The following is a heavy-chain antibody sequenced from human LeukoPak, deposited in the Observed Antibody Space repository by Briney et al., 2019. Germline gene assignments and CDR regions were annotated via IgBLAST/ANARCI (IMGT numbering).Heavy chain of an antibody. CDR3: ARGENNYGYYYFDY. Sequence: GGSLRPSCAASGFTFSSYAMSWVRQAPGKGLEWVSSISSSSSYIYYADSVKGRFTISRDNAKNSLYLQMNSLRAENTAVYYCARGENNYGYYYFDYWGQGTLVTVSS. CDR1: GFTFSSYA. J-gene: IGHJ4*02. CDR2: ISSSSSYI. V-gene: IGHV3-21*01. D-gene: IGHD5-18*01.